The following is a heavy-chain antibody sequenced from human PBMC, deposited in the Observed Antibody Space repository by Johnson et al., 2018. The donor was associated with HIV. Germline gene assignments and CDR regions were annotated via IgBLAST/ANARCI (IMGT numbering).Heavy chain of an antibody. D-gene: IGHD1-7*01. CDR1: GLTLSRCD. J-gene: IGHJ3*02. V-gene: IGHV3-30*02. CDR3: ARGRTLITGTTFLFPVDI. CDR2: IRYDGSNK. Sequence: QVLLVESGGGVVQPGGSLRLSCAASGLTLSRCDMHWVRQAPGKGLEWVAFIRYDGSNKYYEDSVTGRFTISRDNSKNTLYLQMNSLISEDTAVYYCARGRTLITGTTFLFPVDIWGQGTMVTVSS.